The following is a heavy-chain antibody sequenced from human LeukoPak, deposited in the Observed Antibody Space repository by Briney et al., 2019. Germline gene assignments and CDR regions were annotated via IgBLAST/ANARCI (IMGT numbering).Heavy chain of an antibody. CDR3: ARNYYDSSGYDPDGIPDY. Sequence: PGGSLRLSCAASGFTFSSYSMNWVRQAPGKGLEWVSYISSSSSTIYYADSVKGRFTISRDNAKNSLYLQMNSLRAEDTAVYYCARNYYDSSGYDPDGIPDYWGQGTLVTVSS. CDR1: GFTFSSYS. D-gene: IGHD3-22*01. CDR2: ISSSSSTI. J-gene: IGHJ4*02. V-gene: IGHV3-48*01.